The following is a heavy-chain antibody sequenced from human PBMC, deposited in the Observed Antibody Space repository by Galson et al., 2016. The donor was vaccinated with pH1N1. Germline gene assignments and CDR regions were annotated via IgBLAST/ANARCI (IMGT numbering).Heavy chain of an antibody. CDR3: ASRPVVVSDRYYYFYDLDV. CDR1: GDTFSSSA. CDR2: IIPIYGTA. Sequence: SVKVSCKASGDTFSSSAISWVRQAPGQGLEWMGGIIPIYGTADYAQKFQGRVTITAYESTSTAYLEPNSLRSEDTAVYYCASRPVVVSDRYYYFYDLDVWGQGTTVTVSS. J-gene: IGHJ6*02. V-gene: IGHV1-69*13. D-gene: IGHD2-21*01.